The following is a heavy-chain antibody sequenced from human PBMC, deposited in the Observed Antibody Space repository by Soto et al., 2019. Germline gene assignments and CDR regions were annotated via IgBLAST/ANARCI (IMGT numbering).Heavy chain of an antibody. CDR2: VYHSGRS. D-gene: IGHD3-3*01. Sequence: SETLSLTCDVSGYSISSGYYWGWIRQPPGKGLEWIGGVYHSGRSQYDPSLKTRVTISVDTSENQFSLKLTSVTAADTAVYYCARISTPQYDNSGYYSPTYYFDSWSQGSLVTVSS. J-gene: IGHJ4*02. CDR3: ARISTPQYDNSGYYSPTYYFDS. CDR1: GYSISSGYY. V-gene: IGHV4-38-2*01.